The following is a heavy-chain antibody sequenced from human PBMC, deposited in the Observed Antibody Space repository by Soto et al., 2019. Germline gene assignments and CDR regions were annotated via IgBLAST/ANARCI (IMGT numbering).Heavy chain of an antibody. J-gene: IGHJ4*02. V-gene: IGHV3-9*01. CDR2: ISWNSGNI. Sequence: PGGSLRLSCAASGVTFDDDAMHWVRQAPGKGLEWVSGISWNSGNIGYADSVKGRFTISRDNAKNSLYLQMNSLRAEDTALYYCAKALGPAVAGTQGFSYWGQGTLVTVSS. CDR3: AKALGPAVAGTQGFSY. D-gene: IGHD6-19*01. CDR1: GVTFDDDA.